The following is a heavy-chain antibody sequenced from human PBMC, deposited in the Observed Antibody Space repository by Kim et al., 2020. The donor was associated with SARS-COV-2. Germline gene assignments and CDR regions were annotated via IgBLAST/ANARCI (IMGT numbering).Heavy chain of an antibody. Sequence: SETLSLTCTVSGGSLSSSSYYWGWIRQPPGKGLEWIGTAYYIGNTYYNPSLKSRVTISVDTSKNQFSLKLGSVTAADTAVYYCARHQRYSSGWYFAFYYYYIDVWGKGTTVTVSS. CDR1: GGSLSSSSYY. D-gene: IGHD6-19*01. CDR2: AYYIGNT. J-gene: IGHJ6*03. CDR3: ARHQRYSSGWYFAFYYYYIDV. V-gene: IGHV4-39*01.